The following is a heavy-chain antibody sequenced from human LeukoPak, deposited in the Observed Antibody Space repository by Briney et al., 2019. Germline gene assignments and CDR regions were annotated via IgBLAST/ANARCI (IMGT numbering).Heavy chain of an antibody. Sequence: SETLSLTCTVSGGSISSSSYYWGWIRQPPGKGLEWIGSIYYSGSTYCNPSLKSRVTISVDTSKNQFSLKLSSVTAADTAVYYCALQGGGHYDSSGYYYWGQGTLVTVSS. CDR3: ALQGGGHYDSSGYYY. J-gene: IGHJ4*02. V-gene: IGHV4-39*07. CDR2: IYYSGST. CDR1: GGSISSSSYY. D-gene: IGHD3-22*01.